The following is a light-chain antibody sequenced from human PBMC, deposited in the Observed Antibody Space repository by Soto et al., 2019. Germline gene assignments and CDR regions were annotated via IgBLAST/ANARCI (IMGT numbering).Light chain of an antibody. Sequence: DIQMTQSPSTLSASVGDRVTITCRASQSISSWLAWYQQKPGKAPKLLIYKASSLESGVPSRFSGSGSGNEFTLPISSLQPDDFATYYCQQYNSYSPTLGQGTKVDIK. V-gene: IGKV1-5*03. CDR3: QQYNSYSPT. J-gene: IGKJ1*01. CDR2: KAS. CDR1: QSISSW.